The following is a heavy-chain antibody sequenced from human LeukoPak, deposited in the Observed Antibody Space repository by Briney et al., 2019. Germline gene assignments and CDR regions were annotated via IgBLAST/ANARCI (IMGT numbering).Heavy chain of an antibody. CDR1: GFTFSSYS. CDR2: ISSSGSTI. CDR3: ARDLTYYYDTPAWFDP. V-gene: IGHV3-48*04. Sequence: GGSLRLSCAASGFTFSSYSMNWVRQAPGKGLEWVSYISSSGSTIYYADSVKGRFTISRDNAKNSLYLQMNSLRAEDTAVYYCARDLTYYYDTPAWFDPWGQGTLVTVSS. D-gene: IGHD3-22*01. J-gene: IGHJ5*02.